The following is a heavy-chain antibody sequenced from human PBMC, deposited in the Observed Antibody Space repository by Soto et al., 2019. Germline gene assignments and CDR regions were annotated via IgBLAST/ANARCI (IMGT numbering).Heavy chain of an antibody. V-gene: IGHV1-46*01. CDR2: IHPTDGST. CDR3: ARDRVGSWTFDY. D-gene: IGHD6-13*01. J-gene: IGHJ4*02. CDR1: GYNFASNH. Sequence: QVQLVQSGAEVREPGASVKVSCKASGYNFASNHMHWVRQTPGQGLEWMGIIHPTDGSTSYAQKFRGRVTLTRDTPTNTDNMELSGLTSEATAVYYGARDRVGSWTFDYWGQGTLVTVSS.